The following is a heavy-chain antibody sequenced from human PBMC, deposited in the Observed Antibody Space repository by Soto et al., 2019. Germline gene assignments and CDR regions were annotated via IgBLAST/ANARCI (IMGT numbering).Heavy chain of an antibody. CDR3: ATSDPDIVLVPAAPYYYGMDV. Sequence: QVQLVQSGAEVKKPGASVKVSCKVSGYTLTELSMHWVRQAPGKGLEWMGGFDPEDGETIYAQKFQGRVTMTEDTSTDTAYMGLSSLRSEDTAVYYCATSDPDIVLVPAAPYYYGMDVWGQGTTVTVSS. V-gene: IGHV1-24*01. J-gene: IGHJ6*02. CDR1: GYTLTELS. CDR2: FDPEDGET. D-gene: IGHD2-2*01.